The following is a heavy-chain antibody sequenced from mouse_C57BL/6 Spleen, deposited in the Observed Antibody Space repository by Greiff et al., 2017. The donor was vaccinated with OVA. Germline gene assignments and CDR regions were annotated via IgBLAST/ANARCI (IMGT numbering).Heavy chain of an antibody. J-gene: IGHJ2*01. Sequence: EVQLVESGPGLVKPSQSLSLTCSVTGYSITSGYYWNWIRQFPGNKLEWMGYISYDGSNNYNPSLKNRISITRDTSKNQFFLKLNSVTTEDTATYYGARGGDYGFDYWGQGTTLTVSS. CDR2: ISYDGSN. CDR1: GYSITSGYY. V-gene: IGHV3-6*01. CDR3: ARGGDYGFDY. D-gene: IGHD2-4*01.